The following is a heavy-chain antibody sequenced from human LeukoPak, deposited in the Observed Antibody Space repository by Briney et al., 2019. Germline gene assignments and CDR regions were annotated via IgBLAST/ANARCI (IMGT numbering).Heavy chain of an antibody. J-gene: IGHJ4*02. CDR3: AKLRYFDWLPSYYFDY. CDR1: GFTFGSYA. CDR2: ISGSGGST. V-gene: IGHV3-23*01. D-gene: IGHD3-9*01. Sequence: PGGSLRLSCAASGFTFGSYAMSWVRQAPGKGLEWVSAISGSGGSTYYADSVKGRFTISRDNSKNTLYLQMNSLRAEDTAVYYCAKLRYFDWLPSYYFDYWGQGTLATVSS.